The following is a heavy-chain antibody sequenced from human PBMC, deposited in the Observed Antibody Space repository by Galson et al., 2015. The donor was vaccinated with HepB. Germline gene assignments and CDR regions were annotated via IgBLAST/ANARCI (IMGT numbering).Heavy chain of an antibody. D-gene: IGHD4-11*01. J-gene: IGHJ6*03. Sequence: SVKVSCKAFGYTFTSYAMHWVRQAPGQRLEWMGWINAGNGNTKYSQKFQGRVTITRDTSASTAYMELSSLRSEDTAVYYCARGVYYSNYVGADYYYYMDVWGKGTTVTVSS. CDR1: GYTFTSYA. V-gene: IGHV1-3*01. CDR3: ARGVYYSNYVGADYYYYMDV. CDR2: INAGNGNT.